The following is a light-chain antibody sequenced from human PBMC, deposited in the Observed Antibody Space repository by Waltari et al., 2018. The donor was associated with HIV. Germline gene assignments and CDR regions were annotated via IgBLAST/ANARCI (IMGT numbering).Light chain of an antibody. J-gene: IGLJ3*02. CDR1: SSNIESNY. CDR2: RND. V-gene: IGLV1-47*01. CDR3: AAWDDSLSGWV. Sequence: QSVLTQPPSASGTPGQRVTISCSGSSSNIESNYVYWYQQLPGTAPKLLIYRNDQRPSGVPYRFSASKSGTSASLAISGLRSEDEADYYCAAWDDSLSGWVFGGGTKLTVL.